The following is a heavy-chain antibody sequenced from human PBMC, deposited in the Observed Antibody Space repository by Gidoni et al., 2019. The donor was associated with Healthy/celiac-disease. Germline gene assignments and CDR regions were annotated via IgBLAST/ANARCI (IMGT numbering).Heavy chain of an antibody. J-gene: IGHJ4*02. Sequence: EVQLVESGGGLVQPGGSLRPSCAASGFTFSSYSMNWVRQAPGKGLEWVSYISSSSSTIYYADSVKGRFTISRDNAKNSLYLQMNSLRAEDTAVYYCARDVPYYYDSSARNWGQGTLVTVSS. CDR1: GFTFSSYS. V-gene: IGHV3-48*01. D-gene: IGHD3-22*01. CDR3: ARDVPYYYDSSARN. CDR2: ISSSSSTI.